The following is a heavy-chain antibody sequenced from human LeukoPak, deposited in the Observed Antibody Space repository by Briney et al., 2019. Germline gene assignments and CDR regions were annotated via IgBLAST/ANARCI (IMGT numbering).Heavy chain of an antibody. CDR1: GYTFAGYY. V-gene: IGHV1-2*02. D-gene: IGHD1-26*01. J-gene: IGHJ3*02. CDR2: INPNSGGT. Sequence: ASVKVSCKASGYTFAGYYMHWVRQAPGQGLEWMGWINPNSGGTNYAQKFQGRVTMTRDTSISTAYMELSRLRSDDTAVYYCARGVVGTDAFDIWGQGTMVTVSS. CDR3: ARGVVGTDAFDI.